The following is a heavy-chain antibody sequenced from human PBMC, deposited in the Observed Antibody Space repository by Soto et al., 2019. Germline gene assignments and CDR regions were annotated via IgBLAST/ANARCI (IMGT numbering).Heavy chain of an antibody. V-gene: IGHV1-2*04. Sequence: QVQLVQSGAEVKKPGASVKVSCKASGYTFTGFLMTGVRQAPGQGFVWIVWMNLNSGGTNYAQKFQGWVPMTRDTSISIAYMELSRLRSDATAVYYCARQLSPYTYLDYWGQGTLVTVSS. CDR3: ARQLSPYTYLDY. CDR1: GYTFTGFL. D-gene: IGHD2-2*02. J-gene: IGHJ4*02. CDR2: MNLNSGGT.